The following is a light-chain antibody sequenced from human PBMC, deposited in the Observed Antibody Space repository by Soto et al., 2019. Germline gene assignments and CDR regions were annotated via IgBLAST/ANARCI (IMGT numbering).Light chain of an antibody. CDR3: QQYGSSQLT. V-gene: IGKV3-20*01. Sequence: EIGLTQSPGTLSLSPGERATLSCRASQTVSSNYLAWYQQKPGQAPRLLIYGASSRATGIPDRFSGSGSGTDFTLTISRLEPEDFALYYCQQYGSSQLTFGGGTTVEIK. CDR2: GAS. CDR1: QTVSSNY. J-gene: IGKJ4*01.